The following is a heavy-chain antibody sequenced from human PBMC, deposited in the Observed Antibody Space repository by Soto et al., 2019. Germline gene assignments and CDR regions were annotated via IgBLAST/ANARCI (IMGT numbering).Heavy chain of an antibody. CDR3: TTGEVYCSGGSCYSGY. V-gene: IGHV3-15*01. CDR1: GFTFSNAW. Sequence: VQLVESGGGLVKPGGSLRLSCAASGFTFSNAWMSWVRQAPGKGLEWVGRIKSKTDGGTTDYAAPVKGRFTISRDDSKNTLYLQMNSLKTEDTAVYYCTTGEVYCSGGSCYSGYWGQGTLVTVSS. CDR2: IKSKTDGGTT. J-gene: IGHJ4*02. D-gene: IGHD2-15*01.